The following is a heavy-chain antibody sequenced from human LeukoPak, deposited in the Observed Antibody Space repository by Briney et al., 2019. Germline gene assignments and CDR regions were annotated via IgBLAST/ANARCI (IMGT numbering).Heavy chain of an antibody. CDR2: FYHSGST. D-gene: IGHD4-23*01. J-gene: IGHJ4*02. Sequence: SETLSLTCTVSGDSISSGGYYWSWIRQPPGKGLEWIGYFYHSGSTYYNPSLKSRVTISVDRSKNQFSLKLSSVTAADTAVYYCARVTYGGNSMFDYWGQGTLVTVSS. CDR1: GDSISSGGYY. CDR3: ARVTYGGNSMFDY. V-gene: IGHV4-30-2*01.